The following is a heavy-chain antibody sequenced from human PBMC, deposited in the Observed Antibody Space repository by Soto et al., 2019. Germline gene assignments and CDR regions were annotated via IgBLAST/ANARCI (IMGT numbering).Heavy chain of an antibody. CDR3: ARDFRDGYYFDY. CDR2: ISSSTSYM. CDR1: GFTFSSYS. Sequence: EVQLVESGGGLVKPGGSPRLSCAASGFTFSSYSMNWVRQAPGKGLEWVSSISSSTSYMYYADSVKGRFTISRDNAKNSLYLQMNSLRAEDTAVYYCARDFRDGYYFDYWGQGTLVTVSS. J-gene: IGHJ4*02. D-gene: IGHD5-12*01. V-gene: IGHV3-21*01.